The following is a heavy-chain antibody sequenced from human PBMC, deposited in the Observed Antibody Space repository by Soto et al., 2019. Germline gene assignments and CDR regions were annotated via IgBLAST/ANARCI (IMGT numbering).Heavy chain of an antibody. J-gene: IGHJ3*02. CDR2: ISNSGGSV. V-gene: IGHV3-23*01. Sequence: PGGSLRLSCAASGFTFSSFAMSWGRQAPGKGLEWVSGISNSGGSVNYAGSVKGRFTISRDNSKNTLSLEMNSLRAEDTALYYCAKVKWTYGSVSDIWGHGTMVTVSS. CDR3: AKVKWTYGSVSDI. D-gene: IGHD4-17*01. CDR1: GFTFSSFA.